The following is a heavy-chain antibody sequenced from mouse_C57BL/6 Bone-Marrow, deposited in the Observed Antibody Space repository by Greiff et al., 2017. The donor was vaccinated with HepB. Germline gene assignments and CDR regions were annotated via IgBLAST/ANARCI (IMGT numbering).Heavy chain of an antibody. D-gene: IGHD2-1*01. V-gene: IGHV5-17*01. J-gene: IGHJ4*01. CDR1: GFTFSDYG. CDR3: ARTGNYVNYYAMDY. Sequence: VQLKESGGGLVKPGGSLKLSCAASGFTFSDYGMHWVRQAPEKGLEWVAYISSGSSTIYYADTVKGRFTISRDNAKNTLFLQMTSLRSEDTAMYYCARTGNYVNYYAMDYWGQGTSVTVSS. CDR2: ISSGSSTI.